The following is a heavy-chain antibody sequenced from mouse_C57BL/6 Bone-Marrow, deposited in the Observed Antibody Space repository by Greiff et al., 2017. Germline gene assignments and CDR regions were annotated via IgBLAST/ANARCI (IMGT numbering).Heavy chain of an antibody. Sequence: EVQLQESGPGLVKPSQSLSLTCSVTGYSITSGYYWNWIRQFPGNKLEWMGYISYDGSNNYNPSLKNRISITRDTSKNQFFLKLNSVTTEDTATYYCARKGTGTKAYWGQGTLVTVSA. J-gene: IGHJ3*01. V-gene: IGHV3-6*01. CDR2: ISYDGSN. D-gene: IGHD4-1*01. CDR3: ARKGTGTKAY. CDR1: GYSITSGYY.